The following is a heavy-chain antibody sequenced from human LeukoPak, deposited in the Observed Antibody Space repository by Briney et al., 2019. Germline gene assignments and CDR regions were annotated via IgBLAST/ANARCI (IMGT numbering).Heavy chain of an antibody. D-gene: IGHD3-16*01. CDR2: ISTYSTYI. Sequence: GGSLRLSCAASGFIFNSYDMDWVRQAPGKGLEWVASISTYSTYIKYGDSVKGRVTISRDNANSSLSLQMNSLKVEDTAVYYCVREGGPYSHYYYMDVWGKGTTVAVSS. V-gene: IGHV3-21*01. CDR1: GFIFNSYD. J-gene: IGHJ6*03. CDR3: VREGGPYSHYYYMDV.